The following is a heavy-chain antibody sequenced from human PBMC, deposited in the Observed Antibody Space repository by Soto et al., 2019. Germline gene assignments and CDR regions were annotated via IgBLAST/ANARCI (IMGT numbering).Heavy chain of an antibody. CDR1: GGSFSGYY. Sequence: QVQLQQWGAGLLKPSETLSLTCAVYGGSFSGYYWSWIRQPPGKGLEWIGEINHSGSTNYNPSLKSRVTISVDTSKNQFSLKLSSVTAADTAVYYCARGLKQWLRRQGASDIWGQGTMVTVSS. V-gene: IGHV4-34*01. CDR2: INHSGST. CDR3: ARGLKQWLRRQGASDI. J-gene: IGHJ3*02. D-gene: IGHD5-12*01.